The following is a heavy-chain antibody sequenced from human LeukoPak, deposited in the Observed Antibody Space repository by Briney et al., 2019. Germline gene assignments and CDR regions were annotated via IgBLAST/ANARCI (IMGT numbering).Heavy chain of an antibody. CDR1: GFTFSSYS. Sequence: PGGSLRLSCAASGFTFSSYSMNWVRQAPGKGLEWVSSISSSSSYIYYADSVKGRFTISRDNAKNSLYLQMNSLRAEDTAVYYCARDRFIAVAGTPPSYWGQGTLVTVSS. J-gene: IGHJ4*02. D-gene: IGHD6-19*01. V-gene: IGHV3-21*01. CDR2: ISSSSSYI. CDR3: ARDRFIAVAGTPPSY.